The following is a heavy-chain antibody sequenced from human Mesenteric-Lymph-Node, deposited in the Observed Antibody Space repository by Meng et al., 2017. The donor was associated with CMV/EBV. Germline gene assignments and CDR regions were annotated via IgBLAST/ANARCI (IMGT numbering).Heavy chain of an antibody. J-gene: IGHJ4*02. CDR2: IHYDATFI. CDR3: ARDGLHTTDY. D-gene: IGHD1-26*01. V-gene: IGHV3-30*02. CDR1: GVDFSAHG. Sequence: GGSLRLSCVVSGVDFSAHGMHWVRQAPGKGLEWLSYIHYDATFIDYEDSVKGRFTISRDNSKNTLFLQMNSLRGDDTAIYYCARDGLHTTDYWGQRVLVTVSS.